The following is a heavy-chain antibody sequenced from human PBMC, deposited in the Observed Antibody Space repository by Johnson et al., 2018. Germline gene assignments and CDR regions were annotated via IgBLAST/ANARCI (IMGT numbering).Heavy chain of an antibody. D-gene: IGHD3-16*01. V-gene: IGHV3-49*03. CDR2: IRSKTYDETR. J-gene: IGHJ3*01. CDR1: GFTFGDYT. Sequence: EVQLVETGGGLVQPGRSLRLSCATSGFTFGDYTMSWFRQAPGKGLEWVAFIRSKTYDETREYAASVRGRFTISSDDSTSLSYLQMNSLKTEDTAVYFCSSSGVTFGGAYDAFDVWGQGTMVTVSS. CDR3: SSSGVTFGGAYDAFDV.